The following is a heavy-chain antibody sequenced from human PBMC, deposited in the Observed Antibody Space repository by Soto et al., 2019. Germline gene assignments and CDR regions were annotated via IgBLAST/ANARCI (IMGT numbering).Heavy chain of an antibody. CDR2: IKRKSDGETT. V-gene: IGHV3-15*07. Sequence: PGGSLILSCAASGFRFSEAWINWVRQAPGKGLEWVGRIKRKSDGETTDYAASVKGRFIISRDDSKNTVFLQMNSLKIEDTAVYYCSRLYRLDPWGQGTLVTVSS. J-gene: IGHJ5*02. CDR1: GFRFSEAW. D-gene: IGHD1-1*01. CDR3: SRLYRLDP.